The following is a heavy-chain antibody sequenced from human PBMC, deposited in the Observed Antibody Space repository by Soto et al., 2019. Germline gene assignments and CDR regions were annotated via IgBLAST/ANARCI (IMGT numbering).Heavy chain of an antibody. CDR2: ISGSGGST. Sequence: GGSLRLSCAASGFTFSSYGMHWVRQAPGKGLEWVSAISGSGGSTYYADSVKGRFTISRDNSKNTLYLQMNSLRAEDTAVYYCAKDRATMVRGARSWFDPWGQGTLVTVSS. CDR1: GFTFSSYG. CDR3: AKDRATMVRGARSWFDP. V-gene: IGHV3-23*01. J-gene: IGHJ5*02. D-gene: IGHD3-10*01.